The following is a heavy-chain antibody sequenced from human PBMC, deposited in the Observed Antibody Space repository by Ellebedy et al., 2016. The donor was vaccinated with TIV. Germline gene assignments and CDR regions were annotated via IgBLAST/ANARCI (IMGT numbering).Heavy chain of an antibody. Sequence: GESLKISCAASGFTVSSNHMNWVRQAPGRGLEWVSLIYSDGSTYHADSVKGRFTISRDTSKNTLYLQMNSLRAEDTAVYYCARDFEGDCSGGSCEGYFDYWGQGTLVTVSS. CDR3: ARDFEGDCSGGSCEGYFDY. CDR1: GFTVSSNH. CDR2: IYSDGST. D-gene: IGHD2-15*01. J-gene: IGHJ4*02. V-gene: IGHV3-66*01.